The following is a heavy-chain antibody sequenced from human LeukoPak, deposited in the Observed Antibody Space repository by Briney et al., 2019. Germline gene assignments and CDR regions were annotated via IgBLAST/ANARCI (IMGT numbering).Heavy chain of an antibody. Sequence: PGGSLRLSCSASGFTFSSYWMHWVRQAPGKGLVWVSRINSDGSNTIYADSVKDRFTISRDNAKNTLYLQMNSLRAEDTAVYYCVRGGIVGTTFIDYWGQGTLVTVSS. V-gene: IGHV3-74*01. J-gene: IGHJ4*02. CDR1: GFTFSSYW. D-gene: IGHD1-26*01. CDR3: VRGGIVGTTFIDY. CDR2: INSDGSNT.